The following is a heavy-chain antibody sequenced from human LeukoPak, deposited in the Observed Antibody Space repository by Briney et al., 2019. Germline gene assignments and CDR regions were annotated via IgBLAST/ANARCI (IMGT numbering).Heavy chain of an antibody. CDR2: IYYSGST. Sequence: SETLSLTCTVSGGSISSSSYYWGWIRQPPGKGLEWIGSIYYSGSTYYNPSLKSRVTISVDTSKNQFSLKLGSVTAADTAVYYCARHPLTTVTAIDYWGQGTLVTVSS. V-gene: IGHV4-39*01. CDR1: GGSISSSSYY. D-gene: IGHD4-17*01. CDR3: ARHPLTTVTAIDY. J-gene: IGHJ4*02.